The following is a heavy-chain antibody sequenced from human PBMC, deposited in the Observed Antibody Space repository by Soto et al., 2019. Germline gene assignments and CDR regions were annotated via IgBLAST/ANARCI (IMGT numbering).Heavy chain of an antibody. V-gene: IGHV3-33*06. D-gene: IGHD5-12*01. CDR1: GFTFSSYG. CDR3: AKVSGYSGYDHPVRLWTTLGDYYYYGMDV. J-gene: IGHJ6*02. Sequence: GGSLRLSCAASGFTFSSYGMHWVRQAPGKGLEWVAVIWYDGSNKYYADSVKGRFTISRDNSKNTLYLQMNSLRAEDTAVYYCAKVSGYSGYDHPVRLWTTLGDYYYYGMDVWGQGTTVTVSS. CDR2: IWYDGSNK.